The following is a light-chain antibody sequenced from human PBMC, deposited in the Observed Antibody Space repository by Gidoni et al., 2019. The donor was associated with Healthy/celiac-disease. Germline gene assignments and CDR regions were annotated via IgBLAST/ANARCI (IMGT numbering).Light chain of an antibody. CDR1: QSVSSSY. Sequence: EIVLTQSPGTLSLSPGERDTLSCRASQSVSSSYLAWYQQKPGQAPRLLIYGASSRATGIPDRCSGSGSGTDFTLTISRLEPEDFAVYYCQQYGSSPGLTFGGGTKVEIK. V-gene: IGKV3-20*01. CDR3: QQYGSSPGLT. J-gene: IGKJ4*01. CDR2: GAS.